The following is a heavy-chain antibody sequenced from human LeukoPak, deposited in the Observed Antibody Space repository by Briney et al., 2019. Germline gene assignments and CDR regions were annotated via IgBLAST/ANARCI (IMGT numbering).Heavy chain of an antibody. D-gene: IGHD1-26*01. V-gene: IGHV3-21*01. J-gene: IGHJ4*02. CDR1: GFTFSSYS. CDR2: ISSSSSYI. CDR3: ASYGGSYNTGDY. Sequence: GGSLRLSCAASGFTFSSYSMNWVRQAPGKGLEWVSSISSSSSYIYYADSVKGRFTISRDNAKNSLYLQMNSLRAEDTAVYYCASYGGSYNTGDYWGQGTLVTVSS.